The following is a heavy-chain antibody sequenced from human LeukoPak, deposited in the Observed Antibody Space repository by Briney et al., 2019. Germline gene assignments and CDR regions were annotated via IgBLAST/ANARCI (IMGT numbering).Heavy chain of an antibody. Sequence: SETLSLTCTVSGGSISTYFWSWIRQPPGKGLEWIGYVFYSGSTNYNPSLKSRVTISVDTSKNQFSLKLTSVTAADTAVYYCARGGWYPESFQHWGQGALVTVSS. CDR1: GGSISTYF. CDR2: VFYSGST. D-gene: IGHD6-19*01. J-gene: IGHJ1*01. V-gene: IGHV4-59*01. CDR3: ARGGWYPESFQH.